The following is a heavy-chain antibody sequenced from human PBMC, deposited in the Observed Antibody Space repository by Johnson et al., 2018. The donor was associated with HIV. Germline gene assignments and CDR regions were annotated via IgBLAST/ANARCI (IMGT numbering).Heavy chain of an antibody. CDR2: ISYDGSNK. CDR3: ARDRRGLLSAGEAFDI. J-gene: IGHJ3*02. V-gene: IGHV3-30*04. Sequence: LVESGGGVVQPGVSLRLSCAASGFIFNNYAMHWVRQAPGKGLEWVAVISYDGSNKYYADSVKGRFTISRDNSKNTLYLQMNSLRAEDTAVYYCARDRRGLLSAGEAFDIWGQGTMVTVSS. D-gene: IGHD2-21*01. CDR1: GFIFNNYA.